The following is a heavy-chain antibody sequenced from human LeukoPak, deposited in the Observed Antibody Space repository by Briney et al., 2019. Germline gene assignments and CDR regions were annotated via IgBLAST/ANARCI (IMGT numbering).Heavy chain of an antibody. CDR3: ARARSGWASDAFDI. J-gene: IGHJ3*02. V-gene: IGHV7-4-1*02. D-gene: IGHD6-19*01. CDR2: INANTGNP. CDR1: GYTFTSYA. Sequence: ASVKVSCKASGYTFTSYAMNWVRQAPGQGLEWMGWINANTGNPTYAQGFTGRFVFSLDTSISTAYLQISSLKAEDTAVYYCARARSGWASDAFDIWGQGTMVTVSS.